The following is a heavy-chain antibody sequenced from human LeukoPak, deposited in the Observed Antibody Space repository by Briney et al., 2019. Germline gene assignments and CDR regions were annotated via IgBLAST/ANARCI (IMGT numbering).Heavy chain of an antibody. CDR2: ISSSGSTI. Sequence: GGSLRLSCAASGFTFSSYEMNWVRQAPGKGLEWVSYISSSGSTIYYADSVKGRFTISRDNAKNSLYLQMNSLRAEDTAVYYCARGNFEYSSSSIPPSWGQGTLVTVSS. J-gene: IGHJ5*02. CDR3: ARGNFEYSSSSIPPS. D-gene: IGHD6-6*01. CDR1: GFTFSSYE. V-gene: IGHV3-48*03.